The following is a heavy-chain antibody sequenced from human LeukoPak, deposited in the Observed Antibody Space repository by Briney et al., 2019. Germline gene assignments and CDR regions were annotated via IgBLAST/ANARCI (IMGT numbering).Heavy chain of an antibody. Sequence: SETLSLTCTVSGGSISSYYWSWIRQPPGKELHWIGYIYYSGSTNYNPSLKSRVTISVDTSKNQFSLKLSSVTAADTAVYYCARDGGYSYAMDVWGQGTTVTVSS. V-gene: IGHV4-59*01. CDR2: IYYSGST. J-gene: IGHJ6*02. CDR3: ARDGGYSYAMDV. D-gene: IGHD5-18*01. CDR1: GGSISSYY.